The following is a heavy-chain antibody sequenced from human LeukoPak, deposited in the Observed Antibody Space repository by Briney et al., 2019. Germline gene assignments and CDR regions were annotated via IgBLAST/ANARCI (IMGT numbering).Heavy chain of an antibody. J-gene: IGHJ3*02. D-gene: IGHD3-16*01. CDR1: GFTISSKY. Sequence: GGSLRLSCAASGFTISSKYMSWVRQAPGKGLECVSIIYSGDNTCYADSVKGRFTISRDNSKNTLYLQMNSLRAEDTAVYHCARGTASLGAFDIWGQGTMVTVSS. V-gene: IGHV3-53*01. CDR3: ARGTASLGAFDI. CDR2: IYSGDNT.